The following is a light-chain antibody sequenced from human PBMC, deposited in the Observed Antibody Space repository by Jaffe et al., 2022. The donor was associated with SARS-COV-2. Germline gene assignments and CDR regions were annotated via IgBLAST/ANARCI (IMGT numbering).Light chain of an antibody. CDR3: QVWDTNSDHLL. V-gene: IGLV3-21*04. J-gene: IGLJ2*01. CDR1: NFESRT. Sequence: SFVLTQPPSVSVAPGRTAAIACGGDNFESRTVSWYQQKPGLAPVLVVYYDSERPSGIPERFSGSNSGDTATLTIYSVEAEDEADYYCQVWDTNSDHLLFGGGTKLTVL. CDR2: YDS.